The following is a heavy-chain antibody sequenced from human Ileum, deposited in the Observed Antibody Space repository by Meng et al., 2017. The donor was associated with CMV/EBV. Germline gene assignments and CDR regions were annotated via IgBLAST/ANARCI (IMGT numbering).Heavy chain of an antibody. CDR2: IKSKGSGGTT. J-gene: IGHJ4*02. CDR3: AWDIANFLNK. Sequence: QLGVFGGGWVRPGGALRVSCVGSGINFNDAWMSWVRQAPRKGLEWIGRIKSKGSGGTTDYVASVKDRFIISRDDSKNTVYLQMNSLEIEDTAVYYCAWDIANFLNKWGQGALVTVSS. V-gene: IGHV3-15*01. D-gene: IGHD3-3*01. CDR1: GINFNDAW.